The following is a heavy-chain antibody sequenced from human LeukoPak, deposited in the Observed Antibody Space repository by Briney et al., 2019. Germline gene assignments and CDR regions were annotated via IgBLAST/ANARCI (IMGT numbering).Heavy chain of an antibody. CDR3: ARDGGGGYSYGPTTPRYGMDV. J-gene: IGHJ6*02. Sequence: GGSLRLSCAASGFTFSDYYMSWIRQAPGKGLEWVSYISSSSSTIYYADSVKGRFTISRDNAKNSLYLQMNSLRAEDTAVYYCARDGGGGYSYGPTTPRYGMDVWAKGPRSPSP. D-gene: IGHD5-18*01. CDR2: ISSSSSTI. CDR1: GFTFSDYY. V-gene: IGHV3-11*04.